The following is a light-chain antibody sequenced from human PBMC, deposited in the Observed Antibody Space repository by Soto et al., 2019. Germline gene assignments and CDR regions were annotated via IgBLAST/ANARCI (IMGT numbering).Light chain of an antibody. V-gene: IGKV3-15*01. Sequence: EMVMTQSPATLSVSPGERVTLSCRASESVHSNLAWYQQKPGQGPSLLIYYASTRATGVPDRFSGSGSGTEFTVTISSLQSEDFGVYYCQHYSNWPPTFGPGTKVEIK. CDR2: YAS. J-gene: IGKJ3*01. CDR1: ESVHSN. CDR3: QHYSNWPPT.